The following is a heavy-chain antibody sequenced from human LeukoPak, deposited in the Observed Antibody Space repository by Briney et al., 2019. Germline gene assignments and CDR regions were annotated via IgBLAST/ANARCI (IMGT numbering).Heavy chain of an antibody. V-gene: IGHV3-53*01. J-gene: IGHJ4*02. Sequence: PGGSLRLSCAASGFTVSSTYMSWVRQAPGKGLEWVSVIYSGGKVYYIDSVKGRFTISRDTSKNTLYLQMNSLRVEDTAVYFCAGRHYSGGGCYFAGADPFDYWGQGTLVTVSS. D-gene: IGHD2-15*01. CDR2: IYSGGKV. CDR3: AGRHYSGGGCYFAGADPFDY. CDR1: GFTVSSTY.